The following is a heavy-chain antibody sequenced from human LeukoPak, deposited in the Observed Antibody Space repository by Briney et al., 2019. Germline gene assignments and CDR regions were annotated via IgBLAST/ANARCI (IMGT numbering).Heavy chain of an antibody. CDR2: IRYDGSNK. CDR1: GFTFSSYG. D-gene: IGHD2-2*01. CDR3: ASNPAMATSY. J-gene: IGHJ4*02. Sequence: GGSLRLSCAASGFTFSSYGMHWVRQAPGKGLEWVAFIRYDGSNKYHADSAKGRFTISRDNSKNTLYLQMNSLRAEDTAVYYCASNPAMATSYWGQGTLVTVSS. V-gene: IGHV3-30*02.